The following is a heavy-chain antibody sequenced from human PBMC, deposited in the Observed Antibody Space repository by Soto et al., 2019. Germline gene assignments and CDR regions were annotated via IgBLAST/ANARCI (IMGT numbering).Heavy chain of an antibody. D-gene: IGHD3-10*01. J-gene: IGHJ4*02. V-gene: IGHV1-69*02. CDR3: ASSYGSGYRAFDY. Sequence: QVQLVQSGAEVKRPGSSVKVSCKASGDTFNFYSINWVRQAPGLGLEWMGRVNPIVSMSNYAQKFQGRVTMPGDKSTSNEYMELSSLRSEDTAIYYCASSYGSGYRAFDYWGQGALVTVSS. CDR2: VNPIVSMS. CDR1: GDTFNFYS.